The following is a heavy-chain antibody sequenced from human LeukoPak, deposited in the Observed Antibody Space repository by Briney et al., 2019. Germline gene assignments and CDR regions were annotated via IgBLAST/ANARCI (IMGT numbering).Heavy chain of an antibody. CDR2: IWYDGSNK. D-gene: IGHD4-17*01. CDR3: ARGEVTVTTSDY. CDR1: GFTFSSYG. Sequence: GGSLRLSCAASGFTFSSYGMHWVRQAPGKGLEWVAVIWYDGSNKYYADSVKGRFTISRDNSKNTLYLQMNSLRAEDTAVYYCARGEVTVTTSDYWGQGTLVTVSS. J-gene: IGHJ4*02. V-gene: IGHV3-33*01.